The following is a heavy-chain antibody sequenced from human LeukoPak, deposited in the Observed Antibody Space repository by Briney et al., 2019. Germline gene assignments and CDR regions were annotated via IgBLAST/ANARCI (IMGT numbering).Heavy chain of an antibody. D-gene: IGHD2-21*01. V-gene: IGHV3-66*01. J-gene: IGHJ4*02. CDR3: ARIKSVWYYFDY. CDR1: GFTVSSNY. CDR2: IYSGGST. Sequence: GGSLRLSCAASGFTVSSNYMSWVRQAPGKGLEWVSVIYSGGSTYYADSVKGRFTISRDNSKNTLHLQMNSLRAEDTAVYYCARIKSVWYYFDYWGQGTLVTVSS.